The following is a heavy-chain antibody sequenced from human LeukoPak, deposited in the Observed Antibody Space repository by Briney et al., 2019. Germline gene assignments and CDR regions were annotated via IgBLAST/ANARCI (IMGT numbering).Heavy chain of an antibody. D-gene: IGHD2-15*01. CDR3: GRRRIDCSDTGCYVDY. J-gene: IGHJ4*02. CDR1: GYTFTGYY. CDR2: MNPNRGDT. V-gene: IGHV1-2*02. Sequence: ASVKVSCKASGYTFTGYYIHWMRQAPGQGLEWMGWMNPNRGDTSYAQKFQGRVTMTRDTPINTAYMELSALTSDDTAVYYCGRRRIDCSDTGCYVDYWGQGTLVTVSS.